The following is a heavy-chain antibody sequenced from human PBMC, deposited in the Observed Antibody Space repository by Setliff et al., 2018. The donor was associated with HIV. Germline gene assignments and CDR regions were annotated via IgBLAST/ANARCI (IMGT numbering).Heavy chain of an antibody. CDR2: ISAQNGNT. D-gene: IGHD6-6*01. CDR1: GYTFTSSG. J-gene: IGHJ1*01. CDR3: ARDPAPSSSASYFQH. Sequence: GASVKVSCKASGYTFTSSGISWVRQAPGQGLEWMGWISAQNGNTKYAQKFQGRFTITRDTSTSTVYMELSSLRSEDTAVYYCARDPAPSSSASYFQHWGQGTPVTVSS. V-gene: IGHV1-18*01.